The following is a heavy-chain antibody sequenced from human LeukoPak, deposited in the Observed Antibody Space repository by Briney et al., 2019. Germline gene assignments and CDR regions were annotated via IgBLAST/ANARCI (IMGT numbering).Heavy chain of an antibody. CDR3: ARERADRYDFWSGYSYYFDY. V-gene: IGHV1-2*02. D-gene: IGHD3-3*01. CDR1: GYTFTGYY. CDR2: INPNSGGT. J-gene: IGHJ4*02. Sequence: HRASVKVSCKASGYTFTGYYMHWVRQAPGQGLEWMGWINPNSGGTNYAQKFQGRVTMTRDTSISTAYMELSRLGSDDTAVYYCARERADRYDFWSGYSYYFDYWGQGTLVTVSS.